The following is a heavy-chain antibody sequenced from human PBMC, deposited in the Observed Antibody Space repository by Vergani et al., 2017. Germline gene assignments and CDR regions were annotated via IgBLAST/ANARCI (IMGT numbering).Heavy chain of an antibody. Sequence: QVQLQESGPGLVKPSETLSLTCAVSGYSISSGYYWSWIRQPPGKGLEWIGEINHSGSTNYNPSLKSRVTISVDTSKNQFSLKLSSVTAADTAVYYCAREYSGYDYYYYGMDVWGQGTTVTVSS. D-gene: IGHD5-12*01. J-gene: IGHJ6*02. CDR1: GYSISSGYY. CDR2: INHSGST. V-gene: IGHV4-38-2*01. CDR3: AREYSGYDYYYYGMDV.